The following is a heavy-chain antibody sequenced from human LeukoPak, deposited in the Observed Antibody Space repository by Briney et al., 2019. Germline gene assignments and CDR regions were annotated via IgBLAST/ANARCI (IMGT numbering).Heavy chain of an antibody. CDR3: AKDRLWFGEFDAFDI. J-gene: IGHJ3*02. D-gene: IGHD3-10*01. V-gene: IGHV3-30*02. Sequence: GGSLRLSCAASGFTFSSYGMHWVRQAPGKGLEWVAFIRYDGSNKYYADSVKGRFTISRDNSKNTLYLQMNSLRAEDTAVYYCAKDRLWFGEFDAFDIWGQGTMVTVSS. CDR1: GFTFSSYG. CDR2: IRYDGSNK.